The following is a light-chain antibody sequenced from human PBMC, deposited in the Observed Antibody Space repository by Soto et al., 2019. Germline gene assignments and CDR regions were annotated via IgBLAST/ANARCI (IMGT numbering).Light chain of an antibody. J-gene: IGKJ1*01. CDR3: QQYQRYWT. CDR1: QGITGW. V-gene: IGKV1-5*01. CDR2: DAS. Sequence: DIQLTQSPSTLSASVGDRVTITCRASQGITGWLAWYQQKPGKAPKLLIFDASTLESGVPPRFTGSGSGTEFTLSISNLKPYDFSTYYCQQYQRYWTFGHGTKVEVK.